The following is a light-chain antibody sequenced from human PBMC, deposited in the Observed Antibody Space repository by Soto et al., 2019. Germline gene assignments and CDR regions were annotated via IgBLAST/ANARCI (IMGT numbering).Light chain of an antibody. CDR1: QSVASN. CDR2: GAS. J-gene: IGKJ1*01. CDR3: QQYNNWLS. Sequence: EMAVTQSPATLSVSPGERATLSCRASQSVASNLAWYQQKPGQAPRLLIYGASTRATGIPARFSGSGSGTEFTLTISSLQSEDFAVYYCQQYNNWLSFGQGTKVDIK. V-gene: IGKV3-15*01.